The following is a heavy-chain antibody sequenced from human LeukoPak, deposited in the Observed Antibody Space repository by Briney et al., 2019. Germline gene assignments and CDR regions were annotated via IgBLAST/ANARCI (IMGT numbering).Heavy chain of an antibody. CDR1: GFTFSSYW. CDR3: ASWGEGALDN. D-gene: IGHD1-26*01. CDR2: ISGSGGST. V-gene: IGHV3-23*01. Sequence: GGSLRLSCAASGFTFSSYWMHWVRQAPGKGLEWVSAISGSGGSTYYADSVKGRFTISRDNSKNTLYLQMNSLRVEDTGVYYCASWGEGALDNWGQGTLVTVSS. J-gene: IGHJ4*02.